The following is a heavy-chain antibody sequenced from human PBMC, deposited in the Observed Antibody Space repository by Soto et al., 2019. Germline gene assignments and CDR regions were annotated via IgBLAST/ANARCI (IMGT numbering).Heavy chain of an antibody. D-gene: IGHD6-19*01. CDR3: ARDTSSGWSYYYGMDV. J-gene: IGHJ6*02. V-gene: IGHV4-61*01. CDR2: IYYSGST. CDR1: GGSVSSGSYY. Sequence: SETLSLTCTVSGGSVSSGSYYWSWIRQPPGKGLEWIGYIYYSGSTNYNPSLKSRVTISVDTSKNQFSLKLSSVTAADTAVYYCARDTSSGWSYYYGMDVWGQGTTVTVSS.